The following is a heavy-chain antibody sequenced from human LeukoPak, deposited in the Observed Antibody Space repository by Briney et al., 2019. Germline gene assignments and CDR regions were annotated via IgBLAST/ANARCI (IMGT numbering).Heavy chain of an antibody. CDR2: IKEDGSEK. Sequence: GGSLRLSCAASGFNYSTYWMSWVRQAPGKGLEWVANIKEDGSEKYYVDSVKGRFTISRDNAKNSLYLQMNSLRAEDTAVYYCASLKGVNTVLSDAFDIWGQGTMVTVSS. CDR3: ASLKGVNTVLSDAFDI. CDR1: GFNYSTYW. V-gene: IGHV3-7*03. J-gene: IGHJ3*02. D-gene: IGHD3-16*01.